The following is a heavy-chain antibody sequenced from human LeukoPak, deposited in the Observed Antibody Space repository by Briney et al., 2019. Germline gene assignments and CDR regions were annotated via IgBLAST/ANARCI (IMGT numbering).Heavy chain of an antibody. CDR3: TRDSGTYNWFDP. CDR1: GFTFSGSA. CDR2: IDKKDKGYATAT. D-gene: IGHD1-26*01. J-gene: IGHJ5*02. V-gene: IGHV3-73*01. Sequence: PGGSLKLYCAASGFTFSGSAIHWVRQSSGKGLEGVGQIDKKDKGYATATAYAASVKGRFTISRDDSVNTAYLQMKSLKTEDTALYYCTRDSGTYNWFDPWGQGTLVTVSS.